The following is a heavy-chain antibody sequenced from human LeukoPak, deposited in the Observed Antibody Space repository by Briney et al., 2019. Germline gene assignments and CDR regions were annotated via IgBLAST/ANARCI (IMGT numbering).Heavy chain of an antibody. CDR3: XRDXGDXSXXLNXFDX. J-gene: IGHJ5*02. Sequence: QPSQTLSLTCTVSGGSISSDLYYWNWIRQPAGKGLEWIGRFYNSGRTNFNPSLKSRVTISADTSKNQFSLKLRSVTAADTAVYYCXRDXGDXSXXLNXFDXWGQGTLV. CDR2: FYNSGRT. V-gene: IGHV4-61*02. CDR1: GGSISSDLYY. D-gene: IGHD3-22*01.